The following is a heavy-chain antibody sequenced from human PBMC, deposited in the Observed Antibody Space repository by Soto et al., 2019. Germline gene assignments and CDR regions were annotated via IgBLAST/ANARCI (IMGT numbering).Heavy chain of an antibody. CDR1: GGTFSSYA. CDR3: ARTGENVLKIAAAGYWFDP. Sequence: SVKVSCKASGGTFSSYAISWVRQAPGQGLEWMGGIIPIFGTANYAQKVQGRVTITADESTSTAYMELSSLRSEDTAVYYCARTGENVLKIAAAGYWFDPWGQGTLVTVSS. CDR2: IIPIFGTA. V-gene: IGHV1-69*13. J-gene: IGHJ5*02. D-gene: IGHD6-13*01.